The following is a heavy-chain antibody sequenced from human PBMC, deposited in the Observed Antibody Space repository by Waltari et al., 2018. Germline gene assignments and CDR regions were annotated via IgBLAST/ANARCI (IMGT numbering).Heavy chain of an antibody. J-gene: IGHJ6*02. D-gene: IGHD1-26*01. CDR2: IYYRGST. CDR3: ARAQYSGSYYYYGMDV. Sequence: QVQLQESGPGLVKPSETLSLTCTVSGGSISSYYWSWIRQPPGKGLEWIGYIYYRGSTNYNPSLKSRVTISVDTSKNQFSLKLSSVTAADTAVYYCARAQYSGSYYYYGMDVWGQGTTVTVSS. V-gene: IGHV4-59*01. CDR1: GGSISSYY.